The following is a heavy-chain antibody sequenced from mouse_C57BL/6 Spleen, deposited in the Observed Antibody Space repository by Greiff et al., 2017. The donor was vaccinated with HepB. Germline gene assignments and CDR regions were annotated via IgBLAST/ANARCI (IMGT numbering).Heavy chain of an antibody. V-gene: IGHV1-82*01. CDR2: IYPGDGDT. J-gene: IGHJ3*01. D-gene: IGHD1-1*01. Sequence: VQGVESGPELVKPGASVKISCKASGYAFSSSWMNWVKQRPGKGLEWIGRIYPGDGDTNYNGKFKGKATLTADKSSSTAYMQLSSLTSEDSAVYFCARPGSSPFADWGQGTLVTVSA. CDR1: GYAFSSSW. CDR3: ARPGSSPFAD.